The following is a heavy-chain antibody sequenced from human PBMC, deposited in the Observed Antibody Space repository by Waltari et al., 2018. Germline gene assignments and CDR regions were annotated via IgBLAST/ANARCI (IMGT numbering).Heavy chain of an antibody. CDR3: ARDGGYYYMDV. J-gene: IGHJ6*03. V-gene: IGHV1-3*01. CDR1: GFTFKTYP. Sequence: QVQLVQSGAEVKKPGASVKVSCTASGFTFKTYPFHWVRQAPGQRLEWMGWINAGNGNTKYSQKFQARVTFTRDTPASTAYMELSSLTSEDTAVYYCARDGGYYYMDVWGTGTTVTVSS. CDR2: INAGNGNT.